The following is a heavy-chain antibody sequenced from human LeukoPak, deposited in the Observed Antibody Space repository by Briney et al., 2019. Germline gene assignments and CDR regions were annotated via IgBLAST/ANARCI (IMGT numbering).Heavy chain of an antibody. CDR1: GGSFGGYY. CDR2: INHSGST. V-gene: IGHV4-34*01. Sequence: SETLSLTCAVYGGSFGGYYWSWIRQPPGKGLEWIGEINHSGSTNYNPSLKSRVTISVDTSKNQFSLKLSSVTAADTAVYYCARASTIGGSPTGVNWFDPWGQGTLVTVSS. CDR3: ARASTIGGSPTGVNWFDP. D-gene: IGHD2-2*01. J-gene: IGHJ5*02.